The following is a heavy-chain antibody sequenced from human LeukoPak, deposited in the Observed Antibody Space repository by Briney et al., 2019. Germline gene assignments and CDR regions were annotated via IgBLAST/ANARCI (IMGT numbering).Heavy chain of an antibody. CDR2: ISSSSNYI. CDR1: GFTFTSYN. V-gene: IGHV3-21*01. CDR3: ARGALRLDY. D-gene: IGHD3-16*01. Sequence: GGSLRLSCAASGFTFTSYNMNWVRQAPGKGLEWVSSISSSSNYIYYADSVKGRFTISRDNAKNSLYLQMNSLRAEDTAVYYCARGALRLDYWGQGTLVTVSS. J-gene: IGHJ4*02.